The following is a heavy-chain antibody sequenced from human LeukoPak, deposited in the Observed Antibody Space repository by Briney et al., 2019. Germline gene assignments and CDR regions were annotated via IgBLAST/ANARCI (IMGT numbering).Heavy chain of an antibody. CDR2: IIPIFGTA. V-gene: IGHV1-69*06. J-gene: IGHJ6*04. CDR3: ARDARSSGSYPV. CDR1: GGTPNRYA. D-gene: IGHD3-10*01. Sequence: ASVKVSCKASGGTPNRYAISWVRQAPAQGREWMGGIIPIFGTANYAQKFQGRVTITADKSTSTAYMELSSLRSEDTAVYYCARDARSSGSYPVWGKGTTVTVSS.